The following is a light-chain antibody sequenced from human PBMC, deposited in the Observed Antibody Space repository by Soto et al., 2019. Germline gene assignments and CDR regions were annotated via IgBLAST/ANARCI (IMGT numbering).Light chain of an antibody. Sequence: EIVLTQSPATLSLSPGERATLSFRASQSVSSYLAWYQQKPGQAPRLLIYDASNRATGIPARFSGSGSATDFTLTISSLGPEDFAVYYCQQRSNGPLTFVGGTKVEIK. CDR2: DAS. CDR1: QSVSSY. J-gene: IGKJ4*01. CDR3: QQRSNGPLT. V-gene: IGKV3-11*01.